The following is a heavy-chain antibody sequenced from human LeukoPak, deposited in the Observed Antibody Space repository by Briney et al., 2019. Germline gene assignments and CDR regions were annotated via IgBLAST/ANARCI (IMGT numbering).Heavy chain of an antibody. V-gene: IGHV1-2*02. J-gene: IGHJ4*02. CDR1: GFTFTGYY. CDR3: ARGPRYGSANYYNNY. Sequence: ASVWVSCKPSGFTFTGYYIYWVRQAPGQGRAWMGWINPNSGGTNYALKFQGRVTMTRDTSISTAYMELSRLRSDDTAVYYCARGPRYGSANYYNNYWGQGTLVTVSS. D-gene: IGHD3-10*01. CDR2: INPNSGGT.